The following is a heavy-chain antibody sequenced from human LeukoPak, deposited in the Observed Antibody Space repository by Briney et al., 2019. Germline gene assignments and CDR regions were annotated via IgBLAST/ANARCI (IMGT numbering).Heavy chain of an antibody. CDR1: GYSFTSYW. D-gene: IGHD6-13*01. CDR3: ARQIAAAGNNWFDP. J-gene: IGHJ5*02. CDR2: IYPGNSDT. Sequence: GESLKISCKGSGYSFTSYWIGWVRQMPGKGLEWMGIIYPGNSDTRYSPSFQGQVTISADKSTSTAYLQWSSLKASDTAMYYCARQIAAAGNNWFDPWGQGTLVTVSS. V-gene: IGHV5-51*01.